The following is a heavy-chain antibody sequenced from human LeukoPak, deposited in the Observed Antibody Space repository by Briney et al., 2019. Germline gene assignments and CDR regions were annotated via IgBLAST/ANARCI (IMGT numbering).Heavy chain of an antibody. J-gene: IGHJ4*02. CDR2: ISYGGSNK. Sequence: GGSLRLSCAASGFTFSSYGMHWVRQAPGKGLEWVAVISYGGSNKYYADSVKGRFTISRDNSKNTLFLQMGSLRAEDMAVYYCARGGGRNTAMVWAFDYWGQGTLVTVSS. D-gene: IGHD5-18*01. CDR3: ARGGGRNTAMVWAFDY. CDR1: GFTFSSYG. V-gene: IGHV3-30*03.